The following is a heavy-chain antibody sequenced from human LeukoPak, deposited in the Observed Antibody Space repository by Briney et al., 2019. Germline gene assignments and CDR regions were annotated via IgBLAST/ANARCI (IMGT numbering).Heavy chain of an antibody. CDR3: AKVFQGATIFDY. V-gene: IGHV3-30*02. CDR1: GFTFSSYG. CDR2: IRYDGSNK. D-gene: IGHD1-26*01. Sequence: GGSLRLSCAASGFTFSSYGMHWVRQAPGKGLEWVAFIRYDGSNKYYADSVKGRFTISRDNSKNTLYLQMNSLRAEDTAVYHCAKVFQGATIFDYWGQGTLVTVSS. J-gene: IGHJ4*02.